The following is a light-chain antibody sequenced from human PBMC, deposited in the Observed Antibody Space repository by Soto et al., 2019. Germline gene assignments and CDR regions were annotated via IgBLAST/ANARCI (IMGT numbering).Light chain of an antibody. CDR2: AAS. CDR1: QGISNY. CDR3: QKYNSAPGGFT. J-gene: IGKJ3*01. Sequence: DIQMTQSPSSLSASVGDRVTITCRASQGISNYLAWYQQKPGKVPKLLIYAASTLQSGVPSRFSGSGSGTDFTLTISSMQPEDVATSYCQKYNSAPGGFTFGPGTKVDIK. V-gene: IGKV1-27*01.